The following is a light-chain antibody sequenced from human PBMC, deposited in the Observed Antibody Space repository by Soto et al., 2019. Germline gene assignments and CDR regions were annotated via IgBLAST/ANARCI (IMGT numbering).Light chain of an antibody. CDR2: GAS. V-gene: IGKV1-33*01. Sequence: DIQMTQSPSSLSASVGDRVTITCQASVDIDNYLNWYQQKPGQAPKLLIYGASNLEAGVPSRFSASGSGTDYVFAISRIQPVDFATYYCQQNKNLPVSFGGGTKV. J-gene: IGKJ4*01. CDR1: VDIDNY. CDR3: QQNKNLPVS.